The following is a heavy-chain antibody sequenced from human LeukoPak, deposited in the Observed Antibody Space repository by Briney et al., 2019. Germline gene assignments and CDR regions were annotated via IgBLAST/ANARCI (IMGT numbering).Heavy chain of an antibody. V-gene: IGHV3-15*05. J-gene: IGHJ4*02. D-gene: IGHD1-1*01. CDR3: SGHTTSADY. Sequence: KTGGSLRLSCAASGFTFSDAWMSWVRQAPGKGLEWVARIKSKVHGGTTDYAAPVNGRFTISRDDSENKLYLQMNSLKTEDTGVYYCSGHTTSADYWGQGTLVTVSS. CDR1: GFTFSDAW. CDR2: IKSKVHGGTT.